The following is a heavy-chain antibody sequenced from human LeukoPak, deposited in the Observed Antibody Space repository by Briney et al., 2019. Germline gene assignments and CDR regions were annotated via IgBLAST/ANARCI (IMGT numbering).Heavy chain of an antibody. CDR3: AKLPQVAGDGYNFDY. J-gene: IGHJ4*02. D-gene: IGHD5-24*01. Sequence: GGSLRLSCAASGFTFSSYAMGWVRQAPGKGLEWVSTISGRGGSVDYADSVKGRFIISRDNSKNTLYLQMNSLRAEDTAVYYRAKLPQVAGDGYNFDYWGQGTLATVSS. CDR1: GFTFSSYA. CDR2: ISGRGGSV. V-gene: IGHV3-23*01.